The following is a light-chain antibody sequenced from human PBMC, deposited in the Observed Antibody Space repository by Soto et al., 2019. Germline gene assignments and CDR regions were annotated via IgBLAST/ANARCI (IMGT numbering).Light chain of an antibody. V-gene: IGLV1-44*01. CDR3: AAWDDSLNGVV. CDR2: GNN. CDR1: SSNIGSNT. J-gene: IGLJ2*01. Sequence: HSVLTQPPSASGTPGQRVTISCSGSSSNIGSNTVNWYQQLPGTAPKLLIYGNNQRPSGVPDRFSGSKSGTSASLAISGLQSEDEADYYCAAWDDSLNGVVFGGGTTLTVL.